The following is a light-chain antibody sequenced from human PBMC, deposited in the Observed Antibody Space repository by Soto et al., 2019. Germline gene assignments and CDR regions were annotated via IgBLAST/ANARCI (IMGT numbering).Light chain of an antibody. CDR1: SSDVGGYHY. CDR2: DVN. V-gene: IGLV2-11*01. J-gene: IGLJ2*01. CDR3: CSYAGSYTLV. Sequence: QSALTQPRSVSGSPGQSVTLSCTGTSSDVGGYHYVSWYQHHPGKAPKIIIYDVNKRPSGVPDRFSGSKSGNTASLTISGLQTEDEADYYCCSYAGSYTLVFGGGTSLPS.